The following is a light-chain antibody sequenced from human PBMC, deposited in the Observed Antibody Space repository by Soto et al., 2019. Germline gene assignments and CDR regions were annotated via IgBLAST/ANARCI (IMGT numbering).Light chain of an antibody. Sequence: EIVMMQSPATLSVSPRERATLSCRASQALGTNLAWYQHKPGQAPRLLIYGASTRATGVPVRFSGSGSETEFTLSISSLQSDDLAVYYCQQYTNWPYTFGQGTKLEIE. CDR2: GAS. V-gene: IGKV3-15*01. CDR3: QQYTNWPYT. CDR1: QALGTN. J-gene: IGKJ2*01.